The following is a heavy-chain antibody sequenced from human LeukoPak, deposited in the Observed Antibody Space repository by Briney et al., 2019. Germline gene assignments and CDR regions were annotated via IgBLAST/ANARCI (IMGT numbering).Heavy chain of an antibody. CDR3: AREIVSSSSSPYYYFYYYMDV. V-gene: IGHV4-61*02. CDR2: IYTSGST. J-gene: IGHJ6*03. CDR1: GGSISSGSYY. Sequence: SQTLSLTCTVSGGSISSGSYYWSWIRQPAGKGLEWIGRIYTSGSTNYNPSLKSRVTISVDTSKNQVSLKLSSVTAADTALYYCAREIVSSSSSPYYYFYYYMDVWGKGTTVTVSS. D-gene: IGHD6-6*01.